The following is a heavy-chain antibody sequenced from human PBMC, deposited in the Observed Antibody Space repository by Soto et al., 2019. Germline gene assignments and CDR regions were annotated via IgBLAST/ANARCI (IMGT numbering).Heavy chain of an antibody. CDR1: GFTFSGSA. D-gene: IGHD3-10*01. CDR2: IRSKGNSYAT. CDR3: IRRWGFGELLDY. J-gene: IGHJ4*02. V-gene: IGHV3-73*02. Sequence: EVQLVESGGGLVQPGGSLKLSCAACGFTFSGSAIHWVRQASGKGLEWVGRIRSKGNSYATAYGASVKGRFTISRDDSKNTAYLQMNSLKTEDTAVYYCIRRWGFGELLDYWGQGTLVTVSS.